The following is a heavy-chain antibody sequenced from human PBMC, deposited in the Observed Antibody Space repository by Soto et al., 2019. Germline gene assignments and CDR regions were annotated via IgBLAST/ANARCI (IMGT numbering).Heavy chain of an antibody. V-gene: IGHV3-33*01. Sequence: QVQLVESGGGVVQPGRSLRLSCAASGFTFSSYGMHWVRQAPGKGLEWVAVIWYDGSNQYYADSVKRRFTISRDNSKNGLYLQMNRLRSEDTAVYYCARVYYDILTVYHSYYCYMYVWGKGTTVTVSS. CDR1: GFTFSSYG. J-gene: IGHJ6*03. D-gene: IGHD3-9*01. CDR2: IWYDGSNQ. CDR3: ARVYYDILTVYHSYYCYMYV.